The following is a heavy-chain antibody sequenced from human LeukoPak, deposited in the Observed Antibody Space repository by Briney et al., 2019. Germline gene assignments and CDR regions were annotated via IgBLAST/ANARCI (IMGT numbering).Heavy chain of an antibody. Sequence: GGSLRLSCAASGFTFSAYWIHWVRQAPGKGLEWVAIISYDGSDKYYADSVKGRFTNSRDNSKNTLYLQMNSLRAEDTAVYYCARGDYGSGSYPSPHYWGLGTLVTVSS. V-gene: IGHV3-30*19. CDR2: ISYDGSDK. D-gene: IGHD3-10*01. J-gene: IGHJ4*02. CDR3: ARGDYGSGSYPSPHY. CDR1: GFTFSAYW.